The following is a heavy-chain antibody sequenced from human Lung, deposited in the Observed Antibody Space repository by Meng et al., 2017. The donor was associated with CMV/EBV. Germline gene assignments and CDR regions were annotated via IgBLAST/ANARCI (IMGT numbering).Heavy chain of an antibody. Sequence: ASXXVSWKASGYTFTSYGISWVRQAPGQGLEWMGWISVNSGKTTYAQKVQGRINMTTDTSTSTAYMELRSLRSDDADVYYCVRGGWSPGYCGQGTLVTSPQ. CDR3: VRGGWSPGY. D-gene: IGHD6-19*01. V-gene: IGHV1-18*01. J-gene: IGHJ4*02. CDR2: ISVNSGKT. CDR1: GYTFTSYG.